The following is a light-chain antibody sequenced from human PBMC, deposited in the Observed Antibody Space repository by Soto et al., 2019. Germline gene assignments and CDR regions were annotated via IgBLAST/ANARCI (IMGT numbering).Light chain of an antibody. Sequence: QSVLTQPPSVSGAPGQRVTISCTGSSSNIGADYDVHWYQQLPGTAPKLLIYGNSNRPSGVPDRFSGPKSGTSASLAITGLQAEDEADYYCQSYDSSLRAVVFGGGTKLTVL. CDR3: QSYDSSLRAVV. CDR1: SSNIGADYD. V-gene: IGLV1-40*01. J-gene: IGLJ3*02. CDR2: GNS.